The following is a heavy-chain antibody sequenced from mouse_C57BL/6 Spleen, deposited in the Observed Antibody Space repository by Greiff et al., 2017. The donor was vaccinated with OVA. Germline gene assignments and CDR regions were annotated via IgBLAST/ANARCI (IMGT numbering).Heavy chain of an antibody. V-gene: IGHV1-50*01. Sequence: QVQLKQPGAELVKPGASVKLSCKASGYTFTSYWMQWVKQRPGQGLEWIGEIDPSDSYTNYNQKFKGKATLTVDTSSSTAYMQLSSLTSEDSAVYYCASRHYGSSSPFAYWGQGTLVTVSA. CDR3: ASRHYGSSSPFAY. J-gene: IGHJ3*01. D-gene: IGHD1-1*01. CDR2: IDPSDSYT. CDR1: GYTFTSYW.